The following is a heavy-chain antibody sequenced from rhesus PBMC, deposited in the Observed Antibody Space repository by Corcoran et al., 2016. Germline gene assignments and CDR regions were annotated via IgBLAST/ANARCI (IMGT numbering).Heavy chain of an antibody. CDR3: ARYDGSGWYYWYFDL. D-gene: IGHD6-31*01. CDR1: GGSISGYYY. CDR2: IYGNSAST. Sequence: QVKLQQWGEGLVKPSETLSLTCAVYGGSISGYYYWSWIRQPPGKGLEWIWYIYGNSASTNYNPALMNRFTISKDTSKNQCSLKLSSATAADTAVYYCARYDGSGWYYWYFDLWGPGTPITISS. J-gene: IGHJ2*01. V-gene: IGHV4-73*01.